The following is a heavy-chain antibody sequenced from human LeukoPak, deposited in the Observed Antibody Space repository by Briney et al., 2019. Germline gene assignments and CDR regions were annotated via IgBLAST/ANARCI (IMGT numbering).Heavy chain of an antibody. CDR2: INAGNGNT. CDR3: ARGWDSGWYY. D-gene: IGHD6-19*01. J-gene: IGHJ4*02. CDR1: GFTFTSYA. V-gene: IGHV1-3*01. Sequence: GGSLRLSCAASGFTFTSYAMHWVRQAPGQRLEWMGWINAGNGNTKYSQKFQGRVTITRDTSASTAYMELSSLRSEDTAVYYCARGWDSGWYYWGQGTLVTVSS.